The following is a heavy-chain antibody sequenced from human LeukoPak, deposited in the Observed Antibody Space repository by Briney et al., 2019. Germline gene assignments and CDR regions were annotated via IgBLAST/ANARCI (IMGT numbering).Heavy chain of an antibody. D-gene: IGHD6-19*01. Sequence: VASVKVSCKASGYTFTGYYMHWVRQAPGQGLEWMGWINPNSGGTNYAQKFQDWVTMTRDTSISTAYMELSRLRSDDTAVYYCARGDSSGWNYFDYWGQGTLVTVSS. CDR3: ARGDSSGWNYFDY. V-gene: IGHV1-2*04. CDR2: INPNSGGT. J-gene: IGHJ4*02. CDR1: GYTFTGYY.